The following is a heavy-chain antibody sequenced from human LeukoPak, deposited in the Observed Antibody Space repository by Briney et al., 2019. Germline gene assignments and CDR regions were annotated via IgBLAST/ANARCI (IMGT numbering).Heavy chain of an antibody. CDR3: ARGLGYCGSTSCYKAKYFDY. CDR2: INHSGST. V-gene: IGHV4-34*01. J-gene: IGHJ4*02. Sequence: SETLSLTCAVYGGSFSGYYWSWIRQPPGKGLEWIGEINHSGSTNYNPSLKSRVTISVHTSKNQFSLKLNSVTAADTAVYYCARGLGYCGSTSCYKAKYFDYWGQGTLVAVSS. D-gene: IGHD2-2*02. CDR1: GGSFSGYY.